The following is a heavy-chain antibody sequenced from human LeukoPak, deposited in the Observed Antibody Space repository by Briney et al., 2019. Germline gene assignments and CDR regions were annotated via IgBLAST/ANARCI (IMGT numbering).Heavy chain of an antibody. CDR1: GFNFSDYY. J-gene: IGHJ4*02. Sequence: GGSLRRSCAASGFNFSDYYMTWIRQAPGKGLEWLSYMSNNGSSAYYRDSAKGRFTISRDNAKNALYLEMNSLTVEDTAVYYCARQKRAFDYWGRGTLVTVST. V-gene: IGHV3-11*01. CDR3: ARQKRAFDY. CDR2: MSNNGSSA.